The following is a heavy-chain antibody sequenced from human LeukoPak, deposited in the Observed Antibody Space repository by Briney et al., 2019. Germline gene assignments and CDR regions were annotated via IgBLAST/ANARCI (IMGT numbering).Heavy chain of an antibody. CDR1: GFTFRTYE. V-gene: IGHV3-33*08. CDR3: ARAYYGDYSPNDY. D-gene: IGHD4-17*01. J-gene: IGHJ4*02. CDR2: IWYDGSNK. Sequence: GGSLRLSCAASGFTFRTYEMNWVRQAPGKGLEWVAAIWYDGSNKFYADSVKGRFTISRDNSKNTLYLQMNSLRAEDTAVYYCARAYYGDYSPNDYWGQGTLVTVSP.